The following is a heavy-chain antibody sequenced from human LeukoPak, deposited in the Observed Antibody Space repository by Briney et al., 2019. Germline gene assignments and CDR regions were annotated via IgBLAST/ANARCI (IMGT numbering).Heavy chain of an antibody. CDR3: AKDLVSY. CDR1: GFTFSSYG. CDR2: IRDDGSNK. Sequence: GGSLRLSCAASGFTFSSYGMHWVRQAPGKGLEGVAFIRDDGSNKYYADSVKGRFTISRDNSKNTLYLQMNSLRAEDTAVYYCAKDLVSYWGQGTLVTVSS. J-gene: IGHJ4*02. V-gene: IGHV3-30*02.